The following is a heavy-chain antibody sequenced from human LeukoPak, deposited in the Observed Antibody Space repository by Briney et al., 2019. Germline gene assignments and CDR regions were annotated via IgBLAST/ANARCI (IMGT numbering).Heavy chain of an antibody. J-gene: IGHJ5*02. Sequence: ASVKVSCKASGYTFTSYGISWVRHAPGQGLEWMGWISAYNGNTNYAQKLQGRVTMTTDTSTSTAYMELRSLRSDDTAVYYCARDRCSGGSCSLDPWGQGTLVTVSS. CDR2: ISAYNGNT. V-gene: IGHV1-18*01. CDR1: GYTFTSYG. CDR3: ARDRCSGGSCSLDP. D-gene: IGHD2-15*01.